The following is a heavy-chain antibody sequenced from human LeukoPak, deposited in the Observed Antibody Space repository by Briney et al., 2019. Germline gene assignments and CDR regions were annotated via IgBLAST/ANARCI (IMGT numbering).Heavy chain of an antibody. CDR1: GFTSSINW. V-gene: IGHV3-7*05. CDR2: IKEDGSEK. Sequence: GGSLRLSCTASGFTSSINWMSWVSQAPGKGLEWVASIKEDGSEKCYVDSVKGRFTISRDNAKNSLYLQMNSLRAEDTAMYYCARNENWGQGTLVTVSS. J-gene: IGHJ4*02. CDR3: ARNEN.